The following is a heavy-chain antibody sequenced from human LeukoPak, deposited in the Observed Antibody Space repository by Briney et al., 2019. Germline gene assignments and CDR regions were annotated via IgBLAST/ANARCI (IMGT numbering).Heavy chain of an antibody. Sequence: RPSETLSLTCTVSAGSISGHSWNWIRQPPGKGLEWIGYIYYSGTTNYNPSLKSRVTISVDTSKNQFSLKLNSVTAADTAVYYCTYSSAYYYLDYWGQGTLVTVSS. D-gene: IGHD3-22*01. J-gene: IGHJ4*02. CDR2: IYYSGTT. V-gene: IGHV4-59*08. CDR1: AGSISGHS. CDR3: TYSSAYYYLDY.